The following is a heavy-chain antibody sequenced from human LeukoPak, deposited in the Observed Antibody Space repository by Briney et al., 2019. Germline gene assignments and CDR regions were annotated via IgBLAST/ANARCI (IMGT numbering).Heavy chain of an antibody. D-gene: IGHD3-9*01. CDR3: ARGVLRYFDWLLTYYYYYYMDV. J-gene: IGHJ6*03. Sequence: GASVKVSCKASGYTFTSYDINWVRQATGQGLEWMGWMNPNSGNTGYAQKFQGRVTMTRNTSISTAYMELSSLRSEDTAVYYCARGVLRYFDWLLTYYYYYYMDVWGKGTTVTVSS. CDR1: GYTFTSYD. CDR2: MNPNSGNT. V-gene: IGHV1-8*01.